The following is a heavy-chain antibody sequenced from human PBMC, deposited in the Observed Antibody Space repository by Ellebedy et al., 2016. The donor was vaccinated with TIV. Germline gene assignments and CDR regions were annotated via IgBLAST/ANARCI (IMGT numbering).Heavy chain of an antibody. CDR3: VTDLPWGYFES. Sequence: GGSLRLSXVASGFTFRSFGMHWVRQAPGKGLEWVADIWFDGSRQFYADSVRGRFIVSRDNSKNTLYLEMNSLRAEDTAVYYCVTDLPWGYFESWGQGTPVIVSS. V-gene: IGHV3-33*01. J-gene: IGHJ4*02. D-gene: IGHD3-16*01. CDR1: GFTFRSFG. CDR2: IWFDGSRQ.